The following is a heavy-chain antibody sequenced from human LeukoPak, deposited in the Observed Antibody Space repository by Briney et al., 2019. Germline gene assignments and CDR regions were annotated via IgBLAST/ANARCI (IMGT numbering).Heavy chain of an antibody. CDR1: RYSISSGYY. J-gene: IGHJ4*02. CDR3: ATVGGYSYGYLKY. V-gene: IGHV4-38-2*01. Sequence: SETLSLTCDVSRYSISSGYYWGWIRQSPGKGLEWVASIYQSGRTFYNPSLQSRVTISVDTSKNQFSVKLTSVTAADTALYYCATVGGYSYGYLKYWGQGIPVTVSP. CDR2: IYQSGRT. D-gene: IGHD5-18*01.